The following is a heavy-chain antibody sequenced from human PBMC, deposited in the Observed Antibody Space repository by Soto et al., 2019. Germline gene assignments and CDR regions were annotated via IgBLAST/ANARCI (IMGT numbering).Heavy chain of an antibody. CDR2: VTATAESA. CDR1: GFNFDAYA. V-gene: IGHV3-23*01. Sequence: GGSLRLSCTPFGFNFDAYAMSWVRQAPGKGLEWVSAVTATAESAYYTDSVRGRFIITRDNSDNMLYLQMSSLRVEDTAIYFCARGSYYDSPKDLWGRGTQVTVSS. D-gene: IGHD3-10*01. J-gene: IGHJ5*02. CDR3: ARGSYYDSPKDL.